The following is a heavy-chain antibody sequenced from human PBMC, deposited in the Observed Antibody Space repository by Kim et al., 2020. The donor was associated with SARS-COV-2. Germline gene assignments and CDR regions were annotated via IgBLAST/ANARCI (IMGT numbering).Heavy chain of an antibody. CDR3: AKVERRGYYYDSSVSSGV. Sequence: GGSLRLSCAASGFTFSSYAMSWVRQAPGKGLEWVSAISGSGGSTYYADSVKGRFTISRDNSKNTLYLQMNSLRAEDTAVYYCAKVERRGYYYDSSVSSGVWGQGTTVTVSS. D-gene: IGHD3-22*01. J-gene: IGHJ6*02. CDR1: GFTFSSYA. CDR2: ISGSGGST. V-gene: IGHV3-23*01.